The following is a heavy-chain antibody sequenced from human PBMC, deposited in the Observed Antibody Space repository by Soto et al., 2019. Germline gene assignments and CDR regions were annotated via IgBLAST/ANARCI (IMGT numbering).Heavy chain of an antibody. Sequence: PSETLSLTCTVSGGSISSYYWSWIRQPPGKGLEWIGYIYNSGITNYNPSLKSRVTIAVDTSKNQFSLKLSSVTAADTAVYYCAYGDSRGPFDSWGQGTLVTVSS. D-gene: IGHD4-17*01. CDR3: AYGDSRGPFDS. V-gene: IGHV4-59*01. CDR2: IYNSGIT. CDR1: GGSISSYY. J-gene: IGHJ4*02.